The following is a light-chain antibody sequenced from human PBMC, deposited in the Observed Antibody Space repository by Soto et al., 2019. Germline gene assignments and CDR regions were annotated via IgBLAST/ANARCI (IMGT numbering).Light chain of an antibody. CDR1: QSVSSN. J-gene: IGKJ2*01. V-gene: IGKV3-15*01. CDR3: QQYHNWPYT. Sequence: EIVMTQSPGTLSVSPGERATLSCRASQSVSSNLAWYQQRPGQAPRLLISGASTRATGLPARFSARKSGTEFTLTISSLQSEDFAVYFCQQYHNWPYTFGQGTNLEMK. CDR2: GAS.